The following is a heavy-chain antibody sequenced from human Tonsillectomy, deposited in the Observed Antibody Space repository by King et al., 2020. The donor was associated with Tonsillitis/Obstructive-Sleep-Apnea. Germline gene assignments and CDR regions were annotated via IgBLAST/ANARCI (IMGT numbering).Heavy chain of an antibody. CDR2: ISFDGSNK. J-gene: IGHJ6*03. D-gene: IGHD4-11*01. CDR1: GFTFSSYG. CDR3: AKRLYSNYVDLYYYYMDV. Sequence: VQLVESGGGVVQPGRSLRLSCAASGFTFSSYGMHWVRQAPGKGLEWVAVISFDGSNKYYADSVKGRFTISRDNSKNTLYLQMNSLRAEDTAVYYCAKRLYSNYVDLYYYYMDVWGKGTTVTVSS. V-gene: IGHV3-30*18.